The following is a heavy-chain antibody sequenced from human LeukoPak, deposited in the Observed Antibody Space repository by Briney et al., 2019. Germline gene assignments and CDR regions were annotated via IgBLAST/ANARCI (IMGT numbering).Heavy chain of an antibody. CDR3: ARATYYYDSSGYYSRGFLAFDI. CDR1: GGSISSYY. Sequence: SETLSLTCTVSGGSISSYYWSWIRQLPGKGLEWIGYIYYSGSTNYNPSLKSRVTISVDTSKNQFSLKLSSVTAADTAVYYCARATYYYDSSGYYSRGFLAFDIWGQGTMVTVSS. D-gene: IGHD3-22*01. CDR2: IYYSGST. J-gene: IGHJ3*02. V-gene: IGHV4-59*01.